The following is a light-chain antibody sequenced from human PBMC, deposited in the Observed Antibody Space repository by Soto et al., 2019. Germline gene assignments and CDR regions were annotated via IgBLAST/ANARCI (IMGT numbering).Light chain of an antibody. J-gene: IGLJ2*01. CDR2: EAY. V-gene: IGLV2-23*01. Sequence: QSALTQPASVSGSPGQSITISCTGSSSDIGSYNLVSWYQKEPGKAPKLVIYEAYKRPSGVSARFSGSKSSNTASLTISGLQAEDEADYYCSSYAGSRTYVVFGGGTQLTVL. CDR3: SSYAGSRTYVV. CDR1: SSDIGSYNL.